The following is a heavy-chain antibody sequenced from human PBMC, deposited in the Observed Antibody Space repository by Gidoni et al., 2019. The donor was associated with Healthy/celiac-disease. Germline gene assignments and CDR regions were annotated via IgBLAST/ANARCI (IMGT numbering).Heavy chain of an antibody. CDR2: ISYDGSNK. CDR1: GFTFSLYT. Sequence: QVQLVVSVGGVVQPGRSLRLSCAASGFTFSLYTMPWVRPAPGKGLEWVAVISYDGSNKYYADSVKGRFTISRDNSKNTLYLQMNSLRAEDTAVYYCARAMYYDFWSGYYRYYGMDVWGQGTTVTVSS. D-gene: IGHD3-3*01. CDR3: ARAMYYDFWSGYYRYYGMDV. J-gene: IGHJ6*02. V-gene: IGHV3-30-3*01.